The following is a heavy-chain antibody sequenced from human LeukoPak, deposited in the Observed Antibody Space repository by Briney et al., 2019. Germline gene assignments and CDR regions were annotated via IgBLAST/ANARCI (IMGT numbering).Heavy chain of an antibody. CDR2: IYYSGST. D-gene: IGHD3-10*01. CDR1: GFTFSSYW. Sequence: PGGSLRLSCAASGFTFSSYWMSWIRQPPGKGLEWIGSIYYSGSTYYNPSLKSRVTISVDTSKNQFSLKLSSVTAADTAVYYCARSRELFPLFDYWGQGTLVTVSS. V-gene: IGHV4-39*01. J-gene: IGHJ4*02. CDR3: ARSRELFPLFDY.